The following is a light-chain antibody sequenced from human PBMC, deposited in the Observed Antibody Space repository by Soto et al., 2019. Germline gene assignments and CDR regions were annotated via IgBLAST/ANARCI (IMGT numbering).Light chain of an antibody. Sequence: GASSDIGSYNHVAWYQQFPGKSPKLMIYAVSDRPPGVSDRFSGSKSGITASLTISGLQTEDEADYYCISYTDRQSYLFGTGTKVTVL. CDR2: AVS. V-gene: IGLV2-14*03. J-gene: IGLJ1*01. CDR1: SSDIGSYNH. CDR3: ISYTDRQSYL.